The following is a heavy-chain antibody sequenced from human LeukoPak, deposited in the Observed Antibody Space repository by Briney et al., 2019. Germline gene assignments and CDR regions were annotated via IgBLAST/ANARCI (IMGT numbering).Heavy chain of an antibody. CDR3: AKEPDYGDYFDY. CDR1: GFTFDDYA. V-gene: IGHV3-9*01. CDR2: ISWNSGSI. J-gene: IGHJ4*02. Sequence: PGRSLRLSCAASGFTFDDYAMHWVRQAPGKGLEWVSGISWNSGSIGYADSVKGRFTISRDNSKNTLYLQMNSLRAEDTAVYYCAKEPDYGDYFDYWGQGTLVTVSS. D-gene: IGHD4-17*01.